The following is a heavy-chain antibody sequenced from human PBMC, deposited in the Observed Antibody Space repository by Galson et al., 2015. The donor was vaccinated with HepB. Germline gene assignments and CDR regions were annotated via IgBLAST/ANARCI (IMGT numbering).Heavy chain of an antibody. Sequence: LRLSCAASGFTFSSYAMHWVRQAPGKGLEWVAVISYDGSNKYYADSVKGRFTISRDNSKNTLYLQMNSLRAEDTAVYYCASWRLGYCSGGSCSNPSPFDYWGQGTLVTVSS. V-gene: IGHV3-30*04. D-gene: IGHD2-15*01. CDR2: ISYDGSNK. CDR3: ASWRLGYCSGGSCSNPSPFDY. J-gene: IGHJ4*02. CDR1: GFTFSSYA.